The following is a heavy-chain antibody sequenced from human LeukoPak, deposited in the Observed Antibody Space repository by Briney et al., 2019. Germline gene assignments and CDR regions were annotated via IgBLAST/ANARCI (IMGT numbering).Heavy chain of an antibody. D-gene: IGHD5-24*01. CDR2: ISWNSGSI. Sequence: GGSLRLSCAASGFTFDDYAMHWVRHAPGKGLEWVSGISWNSGSIGYADSVKGRFTISRDNAKNSLYLQMNSLRAEDTALYDCAKDGQSERDGYNSPDAFDIWGQGTMVTVSS. V-gene: IGHV3-9*01. CDR3: AKDGQSERDGYNSPDAFDI. CDR1: GFTFDDYA. J-gene: IGHJ3*02.